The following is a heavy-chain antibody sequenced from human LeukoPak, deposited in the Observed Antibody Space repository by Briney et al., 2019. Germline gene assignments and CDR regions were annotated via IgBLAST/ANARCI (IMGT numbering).Heavy chain of an antibody. D-gene: IGHD2-21*01. CDR2: IYYSGST. Sequence: SETLSLTCTVSGGSISSGDYYWSWIRQPPGKGLEWIGYIYYSGSTYYNPSLKSRVTISVDTSKNQLSLKLSSVTAADTAVYYCARGVGVPSSGGTFDYWGQGTLVTVSS. CDR3: ARGVGVPSSGGTFDY. V-gene: IGHV4-30-4*08. CDR1: GGSISSGDYY. J-gene: IGHJ4*02.